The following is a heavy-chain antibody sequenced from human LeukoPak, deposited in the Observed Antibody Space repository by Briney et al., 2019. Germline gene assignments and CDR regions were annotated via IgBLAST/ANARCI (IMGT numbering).Heavy chain of an antibody. CDR1: GYTFTSYA. D-gene: IGHD3-10*01. CDR2: INAGNGNT. Sequence: ASVKVSCKASGYTFTSYAMHWVRQAPGQRLEWMGWINAGNGNTKYSQKFQGRVTMTRNTSISTAYMELSSLRSEDTAVYYCARVVSITMVRGVIQRVVHDWFDPWGQGTLVTVSS. CDR3: ARVVSITMVRGVIQRVVHDWFDP. J-gene: IGHJ5*02. V-gene: IGHV1-3*01.